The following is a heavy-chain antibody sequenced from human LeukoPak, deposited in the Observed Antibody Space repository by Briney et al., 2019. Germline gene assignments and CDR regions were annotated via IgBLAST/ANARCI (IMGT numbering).Heavy chain of an antibody. CDR1: GGSISSYY. J-gene: IGHJ1*01. D-gene: IGHD6-19*01. V-gene: IGHV4-59*01. CDR2: ISYSGTT. CDR3: ARGGWYPESFQH. Sequence: PSETLSLTCTVSGGSISSYYWNWIRQPPGKGLERIGYISYSGTTNYNPSLKSRVTISVDTSKKQFSLKLSSVTAADTAVYYCARGGWYPESFQHWGQGALVTVSS.